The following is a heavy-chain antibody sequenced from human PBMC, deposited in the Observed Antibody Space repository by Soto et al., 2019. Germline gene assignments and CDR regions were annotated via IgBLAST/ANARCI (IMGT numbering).Heavy chain of an antibody. Sequence: EVQLVESGGGLVQPGGSLTLSCAVSGVTFSDHYMEWVRQAPGKGLEWVARSRNKAKSYSTDFAASVKGRFTISRDESKNSLYLQMDSVKTEDTAVYYCSILEGAWGQGTLVTVSS. CDR3: SILEGA. D-gene: IGHD1-26*01. CDR2: SRNKAKSYST. CDR1: GVTFSDHY. V-gene: IGHV3-72*01. J-gene: IGHJ4*02.